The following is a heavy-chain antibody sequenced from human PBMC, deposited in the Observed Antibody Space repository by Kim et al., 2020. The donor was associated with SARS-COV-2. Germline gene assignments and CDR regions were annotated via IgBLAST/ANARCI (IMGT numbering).Heavy chain of an antibody. CDR2: IVVGSGNT. Sequence: SVKVSCKASGFTFTSSAVQWVRQARGQRLEWIGWIVVGSGNTNYAQKFQERVTITRDMSTSTAYMELSSLRSEDTAVYYCAAGSFGVSSGWYGGGWPVNFDYWGQGTLVTVSS. J-gene: IGHJ4*02. CDR3: AAGSFGVSSGWYGGGWPVNFDY. V-gene: IGHV1-58*01. D-gene: IGHD6-19*01. CDR1: GFTFTSSA.